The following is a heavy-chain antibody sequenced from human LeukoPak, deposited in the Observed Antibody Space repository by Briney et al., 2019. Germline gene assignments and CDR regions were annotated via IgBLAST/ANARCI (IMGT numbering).Heavy chain of an antibody. J-gene: IGHJ4*02. D-gene: IGHD3-3*02. Sequence: GGSLRLSCAASGFTFDNYGMSWVRQVPGKGLEWVSSINGNGGSTAYTDSVKGRFTISRDNAKNSLYLQMNSLRAEDTAVYYCARDWEGVLLAWGQGTLVTVSS. CDR3: ARDWEGVLLA. CDR2: INGNGGST. V-gene: IGHV3-20*04. CDR1: GFTFDNYG.